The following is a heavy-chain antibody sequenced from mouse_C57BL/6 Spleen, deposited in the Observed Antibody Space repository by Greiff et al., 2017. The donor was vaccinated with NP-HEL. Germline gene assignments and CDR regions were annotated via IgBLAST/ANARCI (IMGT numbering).Heavy chain of an antibody. D-gene: IGHD1-1*01. CDR2: ISSGGDYI. Sequence: EVKLMESGEGLVKPGGSLKLSCAASGFTFSSYAMSWVRQTPEKRLEWVAYISSGGDYIYYADTVKGRFTISRDNARNTLYLQMSSLKSEDTAMDYCTRGNYGSSYDYFDYWGQGTTLTVSS. J-gene: IGHJ2*01. V-gene: IGHV5-9-1*02. CDR1: GFTFSSYA. CDR3: TRGNYGSSYDYFDY.